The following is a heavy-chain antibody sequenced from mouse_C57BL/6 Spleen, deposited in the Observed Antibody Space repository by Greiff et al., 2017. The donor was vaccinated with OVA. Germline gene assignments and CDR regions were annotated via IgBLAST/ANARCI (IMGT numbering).Heavy chain of an antibody. J-gene: IGHJ2*01. CDR3: AIYRGYFDY. CDR2: ISSGGSYT. Sequence: EVKVVESGGDLVKPGGSLKLSCAASGFTFSSYGMSWVRQTPDKRLEWVATISSGGSYTSYPDSVKGRFTISRDNAKNTLYLQMSSLKSEDTTVYYCAIYRGYFDYWGQGTTLTVSS. V-gene: IGHV5-6*01. D-gene: IGHD1-3*01. CDR1: GFTFSSYG.